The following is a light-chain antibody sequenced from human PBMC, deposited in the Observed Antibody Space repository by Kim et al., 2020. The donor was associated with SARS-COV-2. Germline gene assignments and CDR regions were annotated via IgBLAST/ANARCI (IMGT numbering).Light chain of an antibody. CDR3: QSYDSSLSRV. V-gene: IGLV1-40*03. CDR2: GNS. Sequence: GQRGTISCTGSSSNIGAGYDVHWYQQLPGTAPKLLIYGNSNRPSGVPDRFSGSKSGASASLAITGLQAEDEADYYCQSYDSSLSRVFGGGTQLTVL. CDR1: SSNIGAGYD. J-gene: IGLJ3*02.